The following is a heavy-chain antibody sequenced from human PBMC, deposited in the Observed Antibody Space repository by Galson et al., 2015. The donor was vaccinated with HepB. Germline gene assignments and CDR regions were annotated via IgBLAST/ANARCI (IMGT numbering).Heavy chain of an antibody. CDR2: ISGSGGST. J-gene: IGHJ2*01. D-gene: IGHD3-3*01. CDR1: GFTFSSYA. V-gene: IGHV3-23*01. Sequence: SLRLSCAASGFTFSSYAMSWVRQAPGKGLKWVSAISGSGGSTYYADSVKGRFTISRDNSKNTLYLQMNSLRAEDTAVYYCASSRITIFGVVDWYFDLWGRGTLVTVSS. CDR3: ASSRITIFGVVDWYFDL.